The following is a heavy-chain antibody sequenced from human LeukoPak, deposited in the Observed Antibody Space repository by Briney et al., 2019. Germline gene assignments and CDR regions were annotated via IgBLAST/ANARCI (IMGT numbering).Heavy chain of an antibody. CDR3: AKDQDYGDYALDY. V-gene: IGHV3-23*01. J-gene: IGHJ4*02. CDR1: GFTFKTYA. Sequence: GGSLRLSCAASGFTFKTYAMSWVRQAPGKGLEWVSAISGSGGSTYYADSVKGRFTISRDNSKNTLYLQMNSLRAEDTAVYYCAKDQDYGDYALDYWGQGTLVTVSS. D-gene: IGHD4-17*01. CDR2: ISGSGGST.